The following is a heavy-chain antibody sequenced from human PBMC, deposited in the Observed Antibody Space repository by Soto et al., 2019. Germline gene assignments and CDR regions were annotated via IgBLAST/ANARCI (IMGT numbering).Heavy chain of an antibody. Sequence: GGSLRLSCAASGFTLSSYGMHWVRQAPGKGLEWVAVISYDGSNKYYADSVKGRFTISRDNSKNTLYLQMNSLRAEDTAVYYCAKDFGLAGDWVSYWGQGTLVTVSS. J-gene: IGHJ4*02. CDR1: GFTLSSYG. CDR3: AKDFGLAGDWVSY. D-gene: IGHD7-27*01. CDR2: ISYDGSNK. V-gene: IGHV3-30*18.